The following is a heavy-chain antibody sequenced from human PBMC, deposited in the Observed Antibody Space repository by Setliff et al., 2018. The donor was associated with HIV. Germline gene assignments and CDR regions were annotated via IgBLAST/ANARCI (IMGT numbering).Heavy chain of an antibody. V-gene: IGHV3-7*01. D-gene: IGHD6-19*01. J-gene: IGHJ6*03. Sequence: GSLRLSCAASGFTFSDFWMHWVRQAPGKGPEWVANIKQDGSEKHYMDSVKGRFTISRDNADRSIYLQMNSLRVEDTAVYYCARVREGYESSGFYVYYYYYMDLWGKGTTVTVSS. CDR1: GFTFSDFW. CDR2: IKQDGSEK. CDR3: ARVREGYESSGFYVYYYYYMDL.